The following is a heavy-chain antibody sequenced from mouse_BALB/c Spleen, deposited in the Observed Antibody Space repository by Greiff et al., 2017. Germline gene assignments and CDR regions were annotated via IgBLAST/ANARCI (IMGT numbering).Heavy chain of an antibody. CDR1: GYTFTNYW. Sequence: QVQLKESGAELVRPGTSVKISCKASGYTFTNYWLGWVKQRPGHGLEWIGDIYPGGGYTNYNEKFKGKATLTADTSSSTAYMQLSSLTSEDSAVYFCARGGYGNNAMDYWGQGTSVTVSS. J-gene: IGHJ4*01. V-gene: IGHV1-63*02. CDR3: ARGGYGNNAMDY. CDR2: IYPGGGYT. D-gene: IGHD2-1*01.